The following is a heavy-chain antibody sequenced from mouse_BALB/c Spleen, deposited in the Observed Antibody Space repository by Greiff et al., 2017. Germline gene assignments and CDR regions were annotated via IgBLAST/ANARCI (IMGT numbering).Heavy chain of an antibody. Sequence: EVQLQESGGGLVQPGGSLRLSCATSGFTFTDYYMSWVRQPPGKALEWLGFIRNKANGYTTEYSASVKGRFTISRDNSQSILYLQMNTLRAEDSATYYCAREISDYYGSSYEAYWGQGTLVTVSA. J-gene: IGHJ3*01. V-gene: IGHV7-3*02. D-gene: IGHD1-1*01. CDR1: GFTFTDYY. CDR2: IRNKANGYTT. CDR3: AREISDYYGSSYEAY.